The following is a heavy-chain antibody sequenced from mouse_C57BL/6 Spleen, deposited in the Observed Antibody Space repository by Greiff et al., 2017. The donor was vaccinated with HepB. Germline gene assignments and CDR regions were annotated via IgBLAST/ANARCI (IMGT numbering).Heavy chain of an antibody. CDR2: ISYDGSN. Sequence: EVKLVESGPGLVKPSQSLSLTCSVTGYSITSGYYWNWIRQFPGNKLEWMGYISYDGSNNYNPSLKNRISITRDTSKNQFFLKLNSVTTEYTATYYCARDSSGYYYAMDYWGQGTSVTVSS. J-gene: IGHJ4*01. D-gene: IGHD3-2*02. V-gene: IGHV3-6*01. CDR1: GYSITSGYY. CDR3: ARDSSGYYYAMDY.